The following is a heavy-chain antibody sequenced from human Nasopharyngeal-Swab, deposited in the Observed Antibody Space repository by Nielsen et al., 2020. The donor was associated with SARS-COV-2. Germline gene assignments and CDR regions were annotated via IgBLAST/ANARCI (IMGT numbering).Heavy chain of an antibody. CDR3: AASRGPGAYYYGSGDQRMDV. Sequence: GESLKISCKGSGYTFTSYWISWVRQMPGKGLEWMGWIDPSDSYTNYSQSVQGRVTISADKSTSTAYLQWSSLRAADTAMYYCAASRGPGAYYYGSGDQRMDVWGQGTTVTVSS. CDR1: GYTFTSYW. CDR2: IDPSDSYT. D-gene: IGHD3-10*01. J-gene: IGHJ6*01. V-gene: IGHV5-10-1*01.